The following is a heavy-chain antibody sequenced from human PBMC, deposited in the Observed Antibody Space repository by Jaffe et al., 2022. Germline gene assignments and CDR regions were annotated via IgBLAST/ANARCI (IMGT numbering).Heavy chain of an antibody. CDR3: ARVHSSGYYYYFDY. CDR2: IKQDGSEK. V-gene: IGHV3-7*05. J-gene: IGHJ4*02. Sequence: EVQLVESGGGLVQPGGSLRLSCAASGFTFSSYWMSWVRQAPGKGLEWVANIKQDGSEKYYVDSVKGRFTISRDNAKNSLYLQMNSLRAEDTAVYYCARVHSSGYYYYFDYWGQGTLVTVSS. CDR1: GFTFSSYW. D-gene: IGHD3-22*01.